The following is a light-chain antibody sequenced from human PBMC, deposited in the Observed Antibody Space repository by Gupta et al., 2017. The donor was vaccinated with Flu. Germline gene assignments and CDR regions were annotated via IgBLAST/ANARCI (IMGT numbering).Light chain of an antibody. J-gene: IGKJ4*01. Sequence: DIQMSQSPSSLSALVGDRVTITCPASQDISNYLDWYQQKPGKAPKLLIYDASNMETGVPSRFSGSGSGTDFTFTISSLQPEDIATYYCQQYDNPSLTFGGGTKVEIK. CDR3: QQYDNPSLT. CDR2: DAS. CDR1: QDISNY. V-gene: IGKV1-33*01.